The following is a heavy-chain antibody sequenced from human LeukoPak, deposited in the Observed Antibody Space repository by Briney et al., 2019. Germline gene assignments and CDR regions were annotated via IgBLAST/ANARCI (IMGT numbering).Heavy chain of an antibody. CDR3: ARRDSGFEFFDS. CDR1: ACCFINYC. CDR2: IYPGDSDT. J-gene: IGHJ4*02. Sequence: GAPLILSWASACCFINYCGGCGRRLAGQSVQGMGFIYPGDSDTRYCASFQGQVTISADKSISSAYLQWSSLKASDTAMYFCARRDSGFEFFDSWGQGTLVTVSS. D-gene: IGHD5-12*01. V-gene: IGHV5-51*03.